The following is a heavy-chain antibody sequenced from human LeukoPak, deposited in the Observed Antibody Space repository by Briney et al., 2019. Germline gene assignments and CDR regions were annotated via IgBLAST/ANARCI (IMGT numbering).Heavy chain of an antibody. CDR2: IRYDGSNK. D-gene: IGHD3-9*01. CDR3: AKDLPRLRYFDWLSHFDY. Sequence: PGGSLRLSCAASGFTFSSYGMHWVRQAPGKGLEWVAFIRYDGSNKYYADSVKGRFTISRDNSENTLYLQMNSLRAEDMAVYYCAKDLPRLRYFDWLSHFDYWGQGTLVTVSS. V-gene: IGHV3-30*02. J-gene: IGHJ4*02. CDR1: GFTFSSYG.